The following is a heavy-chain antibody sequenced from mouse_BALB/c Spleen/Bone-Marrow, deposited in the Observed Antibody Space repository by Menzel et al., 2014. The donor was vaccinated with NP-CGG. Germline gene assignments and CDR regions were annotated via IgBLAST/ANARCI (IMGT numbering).Heavy chain of an antibody. CDR2: ISNLAYSI. CDR1: GFNFSDYG. J-gene: IGHJ2*01. V-gene: IGHV5-15*02. D-gene: IGHD2-2*01. CDR3: TRDRGYDGGYYFDY. Sequence: EVMLVESGGGVVQPGGSRKLSCAASGFNFSDYGMAWVRLAPGKGPEWVAFISNLAYSIYYADTVTGRLTISRENAKNTLYLEMSSLRFEDAAMYYCTRDRGYDGGYYFDYWGQGTTLTVSS.